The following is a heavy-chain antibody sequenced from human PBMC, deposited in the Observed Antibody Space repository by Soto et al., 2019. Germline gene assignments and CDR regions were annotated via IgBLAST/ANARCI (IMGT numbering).Heavy chain of an antibody. CDR1: GVTFSSYS. CDR2: IIPIFGTA. Sequence: SLKVSCKASGVTFSSYSISCVRQSPLQGLEWMGGIIPIFGTANYAQKFQGRVTITADESTSTAYMELSSLRSEDTAVYYCARQVKYQLLQNWFDPWGQGTLVTVSS. V-gene: IGHV1-69*13. CDR3: ARQVKYQLLQNWFDP. D-gene: IGHD2-2*01. J-gene: IGHJ5*02.